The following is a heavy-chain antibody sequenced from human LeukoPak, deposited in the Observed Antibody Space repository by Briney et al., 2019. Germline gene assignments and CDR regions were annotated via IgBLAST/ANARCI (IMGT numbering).Heavy chain of an antibody. Sequence: PWASVKVPCKASGGTFSSHAISWVRQAPGQGLEWMGGIIPIFGIANYGQKFQDRVTITADESTSTAYMELSSLRSEDTALYYCATGEPEDFWGQGTLVTVST. CDR1: GGTFSSHA. CDR2: IIPIFGIA. D-gene: IGHD3-16*01. J-gene: IGHJ4*02. V-gene: IGHV1-69*13. CDR3: ATGEPEDF.